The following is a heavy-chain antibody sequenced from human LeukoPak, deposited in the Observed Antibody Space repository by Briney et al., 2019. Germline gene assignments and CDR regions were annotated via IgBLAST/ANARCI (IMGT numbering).Heavy chain of an antibody. Sequence: PSETLSLTRAVYGGSFSGYYWSWIRQPPGKGLEWIGEISHSGNTNYNPSLKSRVTISLDTSKNQFSLKLSSVTAADTAIYYCALSTTTVTTRTIDYWGQGTLVTVSS. J-gene: IGHJ4*02. V-gene: IGHV4-34*01. CDR1: GGSFSGYY. D-gene: IGHD4-17*01. CDR3: ALSTTTVTTRTIDY. CDR2: ISHSGNT.